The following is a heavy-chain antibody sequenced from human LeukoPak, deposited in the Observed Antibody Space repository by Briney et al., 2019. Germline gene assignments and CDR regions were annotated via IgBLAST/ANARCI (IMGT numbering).Heavy chain of an antibody. J-gene: IGHJ6*03. CDR3: ARDTYYYDSSGYYYYYMDV. CDR1: GGSISSYY. Sequence: SETLSLTCTVSGGSISSYYWSWIRQPPGKGLEWIGYIYYSGSTNYNPFLKSRVTISVDTSKNQFSLKLSSVTAADTAVYYCARDTYYYDSSGYYYYYMDVWGKGTTVTISS. V-gene: IGHV4-59*01. D-gene: IGHD3-22*01. CDR2: IYYSGST.